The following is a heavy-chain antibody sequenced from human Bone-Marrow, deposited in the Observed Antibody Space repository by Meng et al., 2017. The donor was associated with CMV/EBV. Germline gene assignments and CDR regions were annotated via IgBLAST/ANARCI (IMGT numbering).Heavy chain of an antibody. Sequence: SVKVSCKASGGTFSSYAISWVRQAPGQGLEWMGGIIPILGIANYAQKFQGRVTITADKSTSTAYMELSSLRSEDTAVYYCARGYYGSGSPIYWGQGTLVTVSS. J-gene: IGHJ4*02. CDR2: IIPILGIA. D-gene: IGHD3-10*01. CDR1: GGTFSSYA. V-gene: IGHV1-69*10. CDR3: ARGYYGSGSPIY.